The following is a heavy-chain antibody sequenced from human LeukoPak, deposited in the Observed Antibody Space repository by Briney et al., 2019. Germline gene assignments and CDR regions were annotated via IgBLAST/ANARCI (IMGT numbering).Heavy chain of an antibody. J-gene: IGHJ4*02. CDR2: IYYSGST. V-gene: IGHV4-59*01. D-gene: IGHD3-3*02. CDR3: GRGGDSKHLVN. Sequence: PSETLSLTCTVSGGSINNYYWSWIRQPPGKGLEWIGYIYYSGSTNYNPSLKSRVTISVDTSKNQFSLNLTSVTAADTAAYYCGRGGDSKHLVNWGQGTLVSVSS. CDR1: GGSINNYY.